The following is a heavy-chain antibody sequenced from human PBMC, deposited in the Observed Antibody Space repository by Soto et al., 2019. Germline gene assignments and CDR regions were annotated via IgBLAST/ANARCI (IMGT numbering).Heavy chain of an antibody. CDR3: ARDLWGLTKHGMDV. J-gene: IGHJ6*02. D-gene: IGHD3-16*01. CDR2: ISSGGDTI. V-gene: IGHV3-48*03. Sequence: GGSLRLSCAASGFTFSSYEMNWVRQAPGKGLEWVSYISSGGDTIYYADSVKGRFTVSRDNAKNSLYLQTNSLRAEDTAVYYCARDLWGLTKHGMDVWGQGTTVTVSS. CDR1: GFTFSSYE.